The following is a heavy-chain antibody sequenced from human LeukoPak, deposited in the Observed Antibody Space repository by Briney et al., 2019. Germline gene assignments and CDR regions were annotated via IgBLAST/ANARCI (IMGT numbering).Heavy chain of an antibody. CDR3: ASGSGSYRTPYYYMDV. J-gene: IGHJ6*03. Sequence: GSLRLSCVTSGFTVSSNYTSWVRQAPGKGLEWVFYSGGSTYYADSVKGRFTISRDNSKNTLYLQMNSLRAEDTAVYYCASGSGSYRTPYYYMDVWGTGTTVTVSS. D-gene: IGHD3-10*01. V-gene: IGHV3-53*01. CDR2: YSGGST. CDR1: GFTVSSNY.